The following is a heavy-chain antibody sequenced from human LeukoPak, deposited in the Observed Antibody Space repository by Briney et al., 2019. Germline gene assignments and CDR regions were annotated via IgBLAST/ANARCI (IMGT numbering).Heavy chain of an antibody. CDR1: GFTFSDYY. D-gene: IGHD3-22*01. CDR2: ISSSGSTI. V-gene: IGHV3-11*01. CDR3: AREDSSYDAFDI. J-gene: IGHJ3*02. Sequence: PGGSLRLSCAASGFTFSDYYMSWIRQAPGKGLEWVSYISSSGSTIYYADSVKGRFTISRDNAKNSLYLQMNSLRAEDTALYYCAREDSSYDAFDIWGQGTMVTVSS.